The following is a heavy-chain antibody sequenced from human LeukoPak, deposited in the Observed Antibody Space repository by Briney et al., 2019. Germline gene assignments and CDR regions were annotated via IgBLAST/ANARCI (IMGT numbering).Heavy chain of an antibody. J-gene: IGHJ4*02. CDR2: IYPGDSDT. V-gene: IGHV5-51*01. CDR1: GYTFTNYW. CDR3: ARRGSSAYFDY. D-gene: IGHD2-2*01. Sequence: GESLKISCKGSGYTFTNYWIAWVRQMPGKGLEWMGIIYPGDSDTKYSPSFQGQVTISVDKSISTAYLQWSSLKASDTAIYYCARRGSSAYFDYWGQGTLVTVPS.